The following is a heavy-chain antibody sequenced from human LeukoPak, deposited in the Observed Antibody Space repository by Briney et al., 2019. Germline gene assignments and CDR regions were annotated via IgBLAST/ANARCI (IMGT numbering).Heavy chain of an antibody. CDR1: GYTFTSYG. Sequence: GASVKVSCKASGYTFTSYGISWVRQAPGQGLEWMGWISAYNGSTNYAQKLQGRVTMTTDTSTSTAYMELRSLRSDDTAVYYCARDFYYDILTGYYRGSDFDYWGQGTLVTVSS. CDR2: ISAYNGST. J-gene: IGHJ4*02. CDR3: ARDFYYDILTGYYRGSDFDY. V-gene: IGHV1-18*01. D-gene: IGHD3-9*01.